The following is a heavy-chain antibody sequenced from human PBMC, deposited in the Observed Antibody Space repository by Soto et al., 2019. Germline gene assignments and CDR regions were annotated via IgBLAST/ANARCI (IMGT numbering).Heavy chain of an antibody. D-gene: IGHD3-9*01. CDR2: IYWDDDK. J-gene: IGHJ5*02. Sequence: QITLKESGPTLVKPTQTLTLTCTFSGFSLSTSGVGVGWIRQPPGKALEWLALIYWDDDKRYSPSLKSRLTITKDTSKNQVVLTMTNMDPVDTATYYCAHSFRVLFDWLYEGGFDPWGQGTLVTVSS. CDR1: GFSLSTSGVG. CDR3: AHSFRVLFDWLYEGGFDP. V-gene: IGHV2-5*02.